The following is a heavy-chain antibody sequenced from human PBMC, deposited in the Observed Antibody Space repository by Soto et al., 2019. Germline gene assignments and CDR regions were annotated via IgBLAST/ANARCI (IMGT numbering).Heavy chain of an antibody. D-gene: IGHD3-22*01. CDR1: GYTFTSYG. J-gene: IGHJ6*02. V-gene: IGHV1-18*01. Sequence: VSVKVSCKTSGYTFTSYGISWVRQAPGQGLEWMGWISAYNGNTNYAQKLQGRVTMTTDTSTSTAYMELRSLRSDDTAVYYCAREEVVITHYYYYGMDVWGQGTTVTVSS. CDR2: ISAYNGNT. CDR3: AREEVVITHYYYYGMDV.